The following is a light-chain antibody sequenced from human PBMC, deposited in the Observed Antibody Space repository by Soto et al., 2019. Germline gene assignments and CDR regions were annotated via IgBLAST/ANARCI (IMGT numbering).Light chain of an antibody. V-gene: IGKV1D-13*01. J-gene: IGKJ4*01. CDR3: QQYEDLPLT. Sequence: ATQLTQSPSSLSASVGDRVTITCRASQSVRTVLHWYQHIPGRVPKLLIQGASGLRSGVPPRFSGSGSGTDFTLTISSLEPEDIATYHCQQYEDLPLTFGGGTRVELK. CDR1: QSVRTV. CDR2: GAS.